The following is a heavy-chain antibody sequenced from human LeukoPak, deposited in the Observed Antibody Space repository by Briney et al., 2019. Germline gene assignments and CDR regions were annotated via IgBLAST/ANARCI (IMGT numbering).Heavy chain of an antibody. CDR3: ARRAPFYYNSWSPTHDYGMDV. Sequence: GGSLRLSCAASGFTFSDHYVAWIRQAPGKGLEWISYISTSGSAVYYADSVKGRFTMSRDNAKNSLYLQMNSLRAEDTAVYYCARRAPFYYNSWSPTHDYGMDVWGQGTTVTVSS. V-gene: IGHV3-11*01. CDR1: GFTFSDHY. J-gene: IGHJ6*02. CDR2: ISTSGSAV. D-gene: IGHD3-10*01.